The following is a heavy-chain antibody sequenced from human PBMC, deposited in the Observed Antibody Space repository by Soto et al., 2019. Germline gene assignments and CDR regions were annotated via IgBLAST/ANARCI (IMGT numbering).Heavy chain of an antibody. D-gene: IGHD6-19*01. Sequence: EVQLLESGGDLVQPGGSLRLSCAASGSTFSSYAMSWVRQAPGKGLEWVSVISGSGGSTFYADSVKGRFTISRDKSKNTPASQMNRLRAEDKALYFCAKMSDGWYGPFHGWGQGTMVTVS. CDR2: ISGSGGST. CDR1: GSTFSSYA. J-gene: IGHJ3*01. CDR3: AKMSDGWYGPFHG. V-gene: IGHV3-23*01.